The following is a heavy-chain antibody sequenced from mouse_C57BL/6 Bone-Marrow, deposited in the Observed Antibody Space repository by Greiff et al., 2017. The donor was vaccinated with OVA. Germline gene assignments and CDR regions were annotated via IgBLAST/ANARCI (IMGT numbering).Heavy chain of an antibody. Sequence: QVQLKESGAELVRPGASVTLSCKASGYTFTDYEMHWVKQTPVHGLEWIGAIDPETGGTAYNQKFKGKAILTADKSSSTAYMELRSLTSEDSAVYYCTRNYGRAYAMDYWGQGTSVTVSS. CDR2: IDPETGGT. V-gene: IGHV1-15*01. J-gene: IGHJ4*01. CDR3: TRNYGRAYAMDY. CDR1: GYTFTDYE. D-gene: IGHD1-1*01.